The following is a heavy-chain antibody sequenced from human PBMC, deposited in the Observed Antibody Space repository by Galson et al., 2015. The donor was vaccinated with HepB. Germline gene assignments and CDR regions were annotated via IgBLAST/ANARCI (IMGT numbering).Heavy chain of an antibody. CDR2: MNPNNGNT. J-gene: IGHJ6*02. CDR1: GYTFTSYD. Sequence: SVKVSCKASGYTFTSYDINWVRQATGQGLEWMGWMNPNNGNTGYAQKFQGRVTMTRNTSISTAYMELSSLRSDDTAVYYCAREGFQGHYYYYGMDVWGQGTTVTVSS. V-gene: IGHV1-8*01. D-gene: IGHD2-21*01. CDR3: AREGFQGHYYYYGMDV.